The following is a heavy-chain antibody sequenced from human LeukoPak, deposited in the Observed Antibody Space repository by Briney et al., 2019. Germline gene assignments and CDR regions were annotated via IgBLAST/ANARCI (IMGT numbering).Heavy chain of an antibody. J-gene: IGHJ4*02. V-gene: IGHV3-21*01. CDR3: ARQQWLDRAYYFDY. CDR1: GFTLSSSS. Sequence: GGPLRLSCAASGFTLSSSSMNWVRQAPGKGLEWVSSISSSSSYIYYADSLKGRFTISRDNAKNSLYLQMDSLRAEDTAVYYCARQQWLDRAYYFDYWGEGTLVTVSS. D-gene: IGHD6-19*01. CDR2: ISSSSSYI.